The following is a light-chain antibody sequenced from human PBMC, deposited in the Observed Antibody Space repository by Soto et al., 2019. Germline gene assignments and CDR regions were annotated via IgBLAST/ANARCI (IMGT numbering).Light chain of an antibody. CDR2: DVN. V-gene: IGLV2-14*03. CDR1: SSDIGAYNF. Sequence: QSALTRPASVSGSPGQSITISCKGTSSDIGAYNFASWYQQHPGKAPKLMLYDVNIRPSGVSNRFSGSKSGNTASLTISGLQAEDEADYYCTSWTTSTTMIFGGGTKVTVL. J-gene: IGLJ2*01. CDR3: TSWTTSTTMI.